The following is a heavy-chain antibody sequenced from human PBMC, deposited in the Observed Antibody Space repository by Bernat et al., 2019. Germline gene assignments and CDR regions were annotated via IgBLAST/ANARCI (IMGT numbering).Heavy chain of an antibody. CDR1: GFTFSSYA. CDR3: VKCSGGSCYSGSDC. CDR2: ISGSGGST. J-gene: IGHJ4*02. Sequence: EVQLLESGGGLVQPGGSLRLSCAASGFTFSSYAMSWVRQAAGKGLEWVSGISGSGGSTYYADSVKGRFTISRDNSKNTLYLQMNSLRAEDTAVYYCVKCSGGSCYSGSDCWGQGTLVTVSS. D-gene: IGHD2-15*01. V-gene: IGHV3-23*01.